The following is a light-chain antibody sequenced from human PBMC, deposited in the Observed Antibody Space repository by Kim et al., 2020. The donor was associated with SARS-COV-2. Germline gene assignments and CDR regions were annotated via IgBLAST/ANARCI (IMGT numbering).Light chain of an antibody. CDR2: QDT. CDR1: KLGNKY. J-gene: IGLJ2*01. V-gene: IGLV3-1*01. Sequence: VSPGQTASITCSGDKLGNKYVCWYQQKPGQSPVLVIYQDTKRPSGIPERFSGSNSGNTATLTISGTQAMDGANYYCQAWDSSTAVFGGGTQLTVL. CDR3: QAWDSSTAV.